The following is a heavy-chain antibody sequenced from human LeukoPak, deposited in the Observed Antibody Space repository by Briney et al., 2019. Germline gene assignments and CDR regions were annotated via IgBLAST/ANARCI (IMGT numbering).Heavy chain of an antibody. V-gene: IGHV3-21*01. D-gene: IGHD1-26*01. CDR1: GFTFSGHS. CDR2: ITSTATHT. Sequence: GGSLRLSCATSGFTFSGHSMSWVRQAPAKGLEWVSSITSTATHTYYADSVKGRFTISRDNAKNSLILQTSSLTVADTGIYYCARDGSPNYGYYAFFDNWGQGTLDTVSS. J-gene: IGHJ4*02. CDR3: ARDGSPNYGYYAFFDN.